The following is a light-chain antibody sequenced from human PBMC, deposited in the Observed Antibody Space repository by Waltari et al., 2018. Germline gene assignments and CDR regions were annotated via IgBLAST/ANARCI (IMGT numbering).Light chain of an antibody. CDR3: QQYYDGRT. V-gene: IGKV3-15*01. J-gene: IGKJ2*01. CDR2: HAS. CDR1: QSISIY. Sequence: EIVMTQSPATLSVSPGERATTPCRASQSISIYLAWFQQKPGQAPRLLIYHASTRATGIPARLSGSGSGTEFTLTISSLQSEDFAVYYCQQYYDGRTFGQGTKLEIK.